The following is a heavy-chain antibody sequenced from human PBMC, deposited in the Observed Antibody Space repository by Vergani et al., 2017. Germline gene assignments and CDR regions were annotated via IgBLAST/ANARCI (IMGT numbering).Heavy chain of an antibody. CDR2: ISARYPST. D-gene: IGHD4-23*01. CDR1: GFTFSACP. V-gene: IGHV3-23*01. J-gene: IGHJ6*02. CDR3: ARDRPVVTPFTHYYYYGMDV. Sequence: EVQLLQSGGGVIQPGGSVRLSCAASGFTFSACPMTWVRQAPGKGLEWVSAISARYPSTYYADSVKGRFTISRDNSKNMLYLQMNSLRAEDTAVYYCARDRPVVTPFTHYYYYGMDVWGQGTTVTVSS.